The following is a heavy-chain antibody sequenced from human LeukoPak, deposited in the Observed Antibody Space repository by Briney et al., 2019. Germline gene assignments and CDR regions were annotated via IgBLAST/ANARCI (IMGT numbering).Heavy chain of an antibody. CDR3: ASHMAVPGTRGFDD. V-gene: IGHV4-4*02. Sequence: SETLSLTCAVFDDSIYTNKWWSWVRQPPGKGLEWIGEVSQTGTTYYDPSLTGRITISVDRSRNQFSVTLRSATAADTGVYYCASHMAVPGTRGFDDWGQGIPVTVSS. CDR1: DDSIYTNKW. D-gene: IGHD6-19*01. CDR2: VSQTGTT. J-gene: IGHJ4*02.